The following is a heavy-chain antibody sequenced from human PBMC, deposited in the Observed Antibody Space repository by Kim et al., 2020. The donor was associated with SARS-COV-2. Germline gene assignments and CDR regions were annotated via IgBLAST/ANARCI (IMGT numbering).Heavy chain of an antibody. Sequence: GGSLRLSCAASGFTVSSNYMTWVRQAPGKGLEWVSVIYSGGRIYYADSVKGRFTISRDNSKNTLYLQMNSLSAEDTAVYYCASGYNSAWLTPGYWGQGTLVTVSS. J-gene: IGHJ4*02. CDR1: GFTVSSNY. D-gene: IGHD6-19*01. CDR2: IYSGGRI. V-gene: IGHV3-66*01. CDR3: ASGYNSAWLTPGY.